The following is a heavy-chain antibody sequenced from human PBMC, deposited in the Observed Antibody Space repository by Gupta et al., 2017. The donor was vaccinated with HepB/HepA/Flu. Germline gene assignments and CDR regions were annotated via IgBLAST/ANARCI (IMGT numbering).Heavy chain of an antibody. D-gene: IGHD3-3*01. CDR2: IYYSGST. Sequence: QLQLKESAPGLVKLPETRSTTCTVSGGSISSSSYYWGWIRQPPGKGLEWIGSIYYSGSTYYHPSLKSRVTISVDTSKNQFSLKLSSVTAADTAVYYCARPYYDFWSGYYTGWFDPWGQGTLVTVSS. CDR3: ARPYYDFWSGYYTGWFDP. J-gene: IGHJ5*02. CDR1: GGSISSSSYY. V-gene: IGHV4-39*01.